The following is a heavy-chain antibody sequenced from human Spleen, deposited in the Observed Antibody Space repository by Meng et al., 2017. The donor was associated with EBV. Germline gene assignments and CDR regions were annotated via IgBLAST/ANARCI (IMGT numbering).Heavy chain of an antibody. V-gene: IGHV4-39*07. D-gene: IGHD5-18*01. CDR2: IYYSGST. J-gene: IGHJ4*02. Sequence: PSVTLPTPCTGSRGTIRSIHYCWAWNRQPPGKGLEGIRNIYYSGSTYHNPSLSSRVTISVDTSKNPFSLNLGSVTTADTAVYYCAREGYSYGKGAHDYWGQGTLVTVSS. CDR1: RGTIRSIHYC. CDR3: AREGYSYGKGAHDY.